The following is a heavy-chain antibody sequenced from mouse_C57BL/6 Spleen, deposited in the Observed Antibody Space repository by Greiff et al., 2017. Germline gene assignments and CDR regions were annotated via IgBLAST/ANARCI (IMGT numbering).Heavy chain of an antibody. V-gene: IGHV2-2*01. J-gene: IGHJ4*01. CDR1: GFSLTSYG. D-gene: IGHD2-4*01. Sequence: QVQLQQSGPGLVQPSQSLSITCTVSGFSLTSYGVHWVRQSPGKGLEWLGVIWSGGSTDYNAAFISRLSISKDNSKSQVFFKMNSLQADDTAIYYCARAFYDYDVGYYYARDYWGQGTSVTVSS. CDR2: IWSGGST. CDR3: ARAFYDYDVGYYYARDY.